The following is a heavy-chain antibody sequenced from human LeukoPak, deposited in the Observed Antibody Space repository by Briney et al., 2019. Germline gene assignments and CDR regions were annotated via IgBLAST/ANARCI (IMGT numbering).Heavy chain of an antibody. J-gene: IGHJ4*02. CDR1: GGTFSSYA. Sequence: GASVKVSCKASGGTFSSYAISWVRQAPGQGLEWMGRIIAILGIANYAQKFQGRVTITADKSTSTAYMELSSLRSEDTAVYYCASPSSWYSTIHYWGQGTLVTVSS. V-gene: IGHV1-69*04. CDR3: ASPSSWYSTIHY. CDR2: IIAILGIA. D-gene: IGHD6-13*01.